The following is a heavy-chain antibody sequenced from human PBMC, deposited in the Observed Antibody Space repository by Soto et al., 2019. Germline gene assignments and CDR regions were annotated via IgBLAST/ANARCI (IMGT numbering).Heavy chain of an antibody. Sequence: XXSLTLSFALSGLTFTNYAMSWFPQAPGKGLEWVSGISGSGGSTYYADSVKGRFTISRDNSKNTLYLQMNSLSTEDTAVYYCARLTEPRLVQGAMTFDIWGQGTMVTVSS. D-gene: IGHD3-10*01. CDR1: GLTFTNYA. V-gene: IGHV3-23*01. CDR3: ARLTEPRLVQGAMTFDI. CDR2: ISGSGGST. J-gene: IGHJ3*02.